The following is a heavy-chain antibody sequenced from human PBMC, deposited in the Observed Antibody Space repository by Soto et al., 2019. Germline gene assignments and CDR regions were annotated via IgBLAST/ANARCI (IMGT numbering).Heavy chain of an antibody. Sequence: QVQLVQSGAEVKKPGASVKVSCKASGYTFTSYGISWVRQAPGQGLEWMGWISAYNGNTNYAQKLQGRVTITTDTSTSTAYMELRSLRSDDTAVYYCARDIFNNYYGSGSYYPRFDYWGQGTLVTVSS. D-gene: IGHD3-10*01. CDR2: ISAYNGNT. CDR1: GYTFTSYG. CDR3: ARDIFNNYYGSGSYYPRFDY. V-gene: IGHV1-18*01. J-gene: IGHJ4*02.